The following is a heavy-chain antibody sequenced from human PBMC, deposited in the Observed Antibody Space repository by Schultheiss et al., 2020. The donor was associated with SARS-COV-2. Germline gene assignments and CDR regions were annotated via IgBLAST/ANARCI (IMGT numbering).Heavy chain of an antibody. Sequence: GVLRLSCTASGFTFGDYAMSWFRQAPGKGLEWVGFIRSKAYGGTTEYAASVKGRFTISRDDSKSIAYLQMNSLKTEDTAVYYCTRDLSGLNYYYGMDVWGQGTTVTVSS. V-gene: IGHV3-49*03. CDR1: GFTFGDYA. D-gene: IGHD6-25*01. J-gene: IGHJ6*02. CDR3: TRDLSGLNYYYGMDV. CDR2: IRSKAYGGTT.